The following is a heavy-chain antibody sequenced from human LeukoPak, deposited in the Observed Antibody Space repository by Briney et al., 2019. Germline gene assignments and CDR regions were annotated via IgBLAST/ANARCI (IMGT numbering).Heavy chain of an antibody. J-gene: IGHJ4*02. Sequence: RGSLRLSCAASGFTFSTYAMSWGRLAPGKGLEWVSGVSGDGGYTYYADSVKGRFTISRDNSKSTLCLKMNSLRADDTAVYYCAKGGTMTKKGYSDYWGQGTLVTVSS. CDR3: AKGGTMTKKGYSDY. V-gene: IGHV3-23*01. CDR2: VSGDGGYT. CDR1: GFTFSTYA. D-gene: IGHD2-15*01.